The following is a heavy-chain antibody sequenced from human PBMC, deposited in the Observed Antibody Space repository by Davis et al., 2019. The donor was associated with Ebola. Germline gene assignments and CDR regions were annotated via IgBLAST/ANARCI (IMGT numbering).Heavy chain of an antibody. CDR2: ISYSGST. CDR1: GGSFSGYY. Sequence: SETLSLTCAVYGGSFSGYYWSWIRQHPGKGLEWIGYISYSGSTYYNPSLKSRVTISVDTSKNQFSLKLSSVTAADTAVYYCARRSFWSGYRDTNWFDPWGQGTLVSVSS. J-gene: IGHJ5*02. D-gene: IGHD3-3*01. CDR3: ARRSFWSGYRDTNWFDP. V-gene: IGHV4-34*01.